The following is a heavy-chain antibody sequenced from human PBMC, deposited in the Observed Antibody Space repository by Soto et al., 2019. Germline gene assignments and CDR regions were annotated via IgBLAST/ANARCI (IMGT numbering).Heavy chain of an antibody. D-gene: IGHD3-10*01. CDR1: GGSFSGYY. V-gene: IGHV4-34*01. Sequence: PSETLSLTCAVYGGSFSGYYWSWIRQPPGKGLEWIGEIYHSGSTNYNPSLKSRVTISVDTSKNQFSLKLSSVTAADTAVYYCARQLTMVRGVIYYFDYWGQGTLVTVSS. CDR2: IYHSGST. CDR3: ARQLTMVRGVIYYFDY. J-gene: IGHJ4*02.